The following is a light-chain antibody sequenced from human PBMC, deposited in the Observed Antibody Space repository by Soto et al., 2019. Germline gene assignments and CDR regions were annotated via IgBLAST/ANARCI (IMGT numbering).Light chain of an antibody. J-gene: IGKJ5*01. V-gene: IGKV3-15*01. CDR2: AAS. CDR3: QQYGSSPPIT. CDR1: QRVSSH. Sequence: ETVMTQSPVALSVSPGDTATLSCRASQRVSSHLAWYQQRPGQAPRLLIYAASTRATGIPVRFSGSGSGTDFTLTISRLEPEDFAVYYCQQYGSSPPITFGQGTRLEIK.